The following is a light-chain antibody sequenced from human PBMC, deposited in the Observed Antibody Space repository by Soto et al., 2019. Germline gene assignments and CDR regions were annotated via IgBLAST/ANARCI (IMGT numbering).Light chain of an antibody. CDR3: QQYGNVPLT. CDR1: QSISNT. V-gene: IGKV3-15*01. J-gene: IGKJ4*01. Sequence: EIVMTQSPATLSVSPGERATLSCRASQSISNTLAWYQQKPGQAPRLLIHGASTRATGIPARFSGRGSGTEFTLTISSLQSEDFAVYYCQQYGNVPLTFGGGTKVYIK. CDR2: GAS.